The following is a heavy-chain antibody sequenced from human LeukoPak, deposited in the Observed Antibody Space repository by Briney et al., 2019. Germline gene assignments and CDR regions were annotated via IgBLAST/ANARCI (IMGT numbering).Heavy chain of an antibody. CDR3: ARVSGPGMNEYFHL. CDR1: GFTFSEAW. CDR2: INNDGSTT. V-gene: IGHV3-74*01. J-gene: IGHJ1*01. D-gene: IGHD3-10*01. Sequence: SGGSLSLSCAPSGFTFSEAWMHWVRDAPGKGLVCVSRINNDGSTTSYADYVQGRFTIYRDNAKNTLYLQMNGLRAEDTAVYYCARVSGPGMNEYFHLWGQGKLVTVSS.